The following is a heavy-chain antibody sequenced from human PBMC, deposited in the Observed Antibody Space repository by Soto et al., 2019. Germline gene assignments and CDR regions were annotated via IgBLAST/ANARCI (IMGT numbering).Heavy chain of an antibody. V-gene: IGHV3-23*01. D-gene: IGHD3-10*01. CDR3: AKKVSSGPGSQYFDY. CDR1: GVTFSSYS. CDR2: FRTGGDDATT. J-gene: IGHJ4*02. Sequence: LRLSGAASGVTFSSYSMSWVRQAPGKGLEWVSGFRTGGDDATTYYADSVNGRFTISRDNSKNTLFLQMNSLRAEDTAIYYCAKKVSSGPGSQYFDYWGQGTLVTVSS.